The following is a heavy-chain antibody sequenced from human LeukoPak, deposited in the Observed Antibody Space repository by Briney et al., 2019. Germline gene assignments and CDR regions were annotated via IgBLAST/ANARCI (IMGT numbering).Heavy chain of an antibody. D-gene: IGHD2-2*01. V-gene: IGHV3-21*06. CDR1: GFTFSNFG. J-gene: IGHJ6*02. Sequence: PGGSLRLSCAASGFTFSNFGMSWVRQAPGKGLEWASSISTTGSDIYYADSVRGRFTISRDNAKNSLYLQMNSLRAEDTAVYYCARGYCSSSSCYGYYYYGMDVWGQGTTVTVSS. CDR3: ARGYCSSSSCYGYYYYGMDV. CDR2: ISTTGSDI.